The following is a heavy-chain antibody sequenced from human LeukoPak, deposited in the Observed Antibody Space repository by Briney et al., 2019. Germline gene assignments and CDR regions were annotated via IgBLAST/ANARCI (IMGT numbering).Heavy chain of an antibody. Sequence: PSETLSLTCAVYGGSFSGYYWSWIRQPPGKGLEWIGEINHSGSTNYNPSLKSRVTISEDTSKNQFSLKLSSVTAADTAVYYCARSGPYSSSWYNYWGQGTLVTVSS. V-gene: IGHV4-34*01. CDR3: ARSGPYSSSWYNY. D-gene: IGHD6-13*01. J-gene: IGHJ4*02. CDR1: GGSFSGYY. CDR2: INHSGST.